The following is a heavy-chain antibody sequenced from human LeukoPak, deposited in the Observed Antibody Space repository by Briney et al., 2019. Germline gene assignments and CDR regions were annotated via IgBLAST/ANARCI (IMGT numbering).Heavy chain of an antibody. V-gene: IGHV4-34*01. J-gene: IGHJ5*02. CDR3: ARELENDILTGYNHWFDP. Sequence: SETLSLTCAVYGGSFSGYYWSWIRQPPGKGLEWIGEINHSGSTNYNPSLKSRVTISVDTSKNQFSLKLSSVTAADTAVYYCARELENDILTGYNHWFDPWGQGTLVTVSS. CDR2: INHSGST. CDR1: GGSFSGYY. D-gene: IGHD3-9*01.